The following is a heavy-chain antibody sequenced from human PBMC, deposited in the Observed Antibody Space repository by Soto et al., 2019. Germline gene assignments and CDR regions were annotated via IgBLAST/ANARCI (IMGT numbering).Heavy chain of an antibody. CDR2: IYHSGST. Sequence: SETLSLTCAVSSGSISSSNWWSWVRQPPGKGLEWIGEIYHSGSTNCNPSLKSRVTISVDKSKNQFSLKLSSVTAADTAVYYCARASSGSYYNSGYYMDVWGKGTTVTVSS. J-gene: IGHJ6*03. CDR3: ARASSGSYYNSGYYMDV. V-gene: IGHV4-4*02. CDR1: SGSISSSNW. D-gene: IGHD3-10*01.